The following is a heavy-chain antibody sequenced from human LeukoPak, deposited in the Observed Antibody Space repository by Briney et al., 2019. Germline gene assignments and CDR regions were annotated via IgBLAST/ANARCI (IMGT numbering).Heavy chain of an antibody. D-gene: IGHD3-10*01. CDR3: TRDGLFGETIDY. J-gene: IGHJ4*02. CDR2: IRSKSYGGTT. CDR1: GFTLGEYA. V-gene: IGHV3-49*03. Sequence: GGSLRLSCTASGFTLGEYAMSWLRPAPPRGLAWVGFIRSKSYGGTTEYAASVKGRFTISRDDSKSIAYLQMNSLKTEDTAVYYCTRDGLFGETIDYWGQGTLVTVSS.